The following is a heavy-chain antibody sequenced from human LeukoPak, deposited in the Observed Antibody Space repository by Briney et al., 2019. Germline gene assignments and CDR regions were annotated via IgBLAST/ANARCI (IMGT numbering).Heavy chain of an antibody. CDR3: ARIDMARYYFDY. J-gene: IGHJ4*02. CDR2: IYYSGST. V-gene: IGHV4-59*01. D-gene: IGHD2-15*01. Sequence: KASETLSLTCTVSGGSISSYYWSWIRQPPGKGLEWIGYIYYSGSTNYNPSLKSRVTISVDTSKNQFSLKLSSVTAADTAVYYCARIDMARYYFDYWGQGTLVSVSS. CDR1: GGSISSYY.